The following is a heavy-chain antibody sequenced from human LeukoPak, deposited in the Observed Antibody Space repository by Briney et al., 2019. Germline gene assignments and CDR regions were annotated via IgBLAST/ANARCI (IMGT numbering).Heavy chain of an antibody. D-gene: IGHD6-19*01. V-gene: IGHV3-33*01. Sequence: PGGSLRLSCAASGFTFSSYGMHWVRQAPGKGLEWVAVIWYDGSNKYYADSVKGRFTISRDNSKNTLYLQMNSLRAEDTAVYYCARDRRRYSSGWYLVRDYYYYYGMDVWGQGTTVTVSS. J-gene: IGHJ6*02. CDR1: GFTFSSYG. CDR2: IWYDGSNK. CDR3: ARDRRRYSSGWYLVRDYYYYYGMDV.